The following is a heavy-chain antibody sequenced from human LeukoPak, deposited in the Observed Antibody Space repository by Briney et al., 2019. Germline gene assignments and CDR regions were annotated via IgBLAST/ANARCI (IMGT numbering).Heavy chain of an antibody. CDR3: ARHDHRYSSGRFDY. D-gene: IGHD5-18*01. CDR2: ISYSGST. Sequence: SETLSLTCTVSGGSINTYYWSWLRQSPGKGLEWIGFISYSGSTDYNPSLKSRLTISVDMSKNQFSLNLRSVTLADTAVYYCARHDHRYSSGRFDYWGQGTLVTVSS. V-gene: IGHV4-59*01. J-gene: IGHJ4*02. CDR1: GGSINTYY.